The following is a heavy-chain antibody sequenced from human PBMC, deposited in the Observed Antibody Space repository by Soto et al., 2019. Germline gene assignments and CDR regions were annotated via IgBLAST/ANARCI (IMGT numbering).Heavy chain of an antibody. CDR3: ARGPTEYCSGGSCYRDGAFDI. J-gene: IGHJ3*02. CDR1: GFTFSSYD. D-gene: IGHD2-15*01. V-gene: IGHV3-13*01. Sequence: EVQLVESGGGLVQPGGSLRLSCAASGFTFSSYDMHWVRQATGKGLEWVSAIGTAGDTYYPGSVKGRFTISRENAKNSCYLQMNSLRAGDTAVYYCARGPTEYCSGGSCYRDGAFDIWGQGTMVTVSS. CDR2: IGTAGDT.